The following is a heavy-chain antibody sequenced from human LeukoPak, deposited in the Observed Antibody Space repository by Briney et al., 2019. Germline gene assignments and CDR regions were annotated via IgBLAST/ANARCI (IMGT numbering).Heavy chain of an antibody. Sequence: GGSLRLSCAASGYTVSNNYMTWVRQAPGRGLEWVSVIYTGGTPHYADSVKGRFTISKDNSKNTLYLQMDNLRVEDTAVYYCAKYFVVDGTANAFDVWGQGTPVTVSS. CDR1: GYTVSNNY. CDR3: AKYFVVDGTANAFDV. CDR2: IYTGGTP. J-gene: IGHJ3*01. V-gene: IGHV3-53*01. D-gene: IGHD2-21*01.